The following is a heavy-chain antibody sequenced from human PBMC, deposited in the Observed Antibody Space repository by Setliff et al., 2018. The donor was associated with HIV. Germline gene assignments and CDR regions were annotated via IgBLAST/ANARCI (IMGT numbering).Heavy chain of an antibody. J-gene: IGHJ3*02. CDR3: ASGSNQERSDYYYAFDI. D-gene: IGHD3-22*01. V-gene: IGHV4-61*01. CDR1: GGSVGSGSYY. CDR2: IYYSGST. Sequence: SETLSLTCSVSGGSVGSGSYYWSWIRQSPGKGLEWLGYIYYSGSTTYNPSLRSRVTISIDTSRNRVSLKIEDTAVYYCASGSNQERSDYYYAFDIWGQGTMVTVSS.